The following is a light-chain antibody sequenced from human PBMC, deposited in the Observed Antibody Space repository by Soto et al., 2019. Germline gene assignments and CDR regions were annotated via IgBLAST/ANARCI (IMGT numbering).Light chain of an antibody. Sequence: QSVLTQPPSASGTPGQRVTISCSGSRSNIGSNYVYWYQQFPGTAPKLLIYRNNQRPSGVPDRFSGYKSGTSASLAISGLRSEDEADYYCAAWDDSLSGGWVFGGGTKLTVL. CDR3: AAWDDSLSGGWV. CDR1: RSNIGSNY. V-gene: IGLV1-47*01. CDR2: RNN. J-gene: IGLJ3*02.